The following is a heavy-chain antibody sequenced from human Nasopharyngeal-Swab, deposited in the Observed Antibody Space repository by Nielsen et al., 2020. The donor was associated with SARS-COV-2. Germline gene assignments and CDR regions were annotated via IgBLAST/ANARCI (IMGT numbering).Heavy chain of an antibody. J-gene: IGHJ6*03. V-gene: IGHV4-34*01. Sequence: SQTLSLTSAVYGGSFSADYWGWIRQPPGRGLEWIGEINHSGSTNYNPSLKSRVTISVDPSRNQFSLRLSSVTAADTAVYYCARGLSGIVPSPILGLGPYYYYYCMDVWGKGTTVTVSS. CDR2: INHSGST. CDR3: ARGLSGIVPSPILGLGPYYYYYCMDV. CDR1: GGSFSADY. D-gene: IGHD7-27*01.